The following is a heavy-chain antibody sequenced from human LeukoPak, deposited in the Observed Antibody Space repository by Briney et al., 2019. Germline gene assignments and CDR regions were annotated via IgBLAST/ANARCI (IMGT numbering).Heavy chain of an antibody. CDR3: TRDLALMTTVTGSYYYYYGMDV. V-gene: IGHV3-49*03. CDR1: GFTFGDYA. J-gene: IGHJ6*02. CDR2: IRSKAYGGTT. D-gene: IGHD4-17*01. Sequence: PGGSLRLSCTASGFTFGDYAMSWFRQAPGKGLEWVGFIRSKAYGGTTEYAASVKGRFTISRDDSKSIAYLQMNSLKTEDTAVYYCTRDLALMTTVTGSYYYYYGMDVWGQGTTVTVSS.